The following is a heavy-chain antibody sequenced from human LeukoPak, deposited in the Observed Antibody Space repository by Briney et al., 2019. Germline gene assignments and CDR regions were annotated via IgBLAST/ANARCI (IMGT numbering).Heavy chain of an antibody. J-gene: IGHJ4*02. D-gene: IGHD3-22*01. CDR2: INHSGST. V-gene: IGHV4-34*01. CDR1: GGSFSGYY. Sequence: SETLSLTCAVYGGSFSGYYWSWIRQPPGKGLEWIGEINHSGSTNYNPSLKSRVTISVDTSKNQFSLKLSSVTAADTAVYYCARERAPYYYDSSGLFDYWGQGTLVTVSS. CDR3: ARERAPYYYDSSGLFDY.